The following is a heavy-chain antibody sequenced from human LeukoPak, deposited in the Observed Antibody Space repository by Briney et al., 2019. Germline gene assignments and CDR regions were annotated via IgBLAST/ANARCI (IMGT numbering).Heavy chain of an antibody. CDR1: GFTFSSYE. CDR3: ARERYDILTGYYPTLDFDY. J-gene: IGHJ4*02. CDR2: ISSSGSTI. Sequence: GGSLRLSCAASGFTFSSYEMNGVRQAPGKGREWVSYISSSGSTIYYADSVKGRFTISRDNAKNSLYLQMNSLRAEDTAVYYCARERYDILTGYYPTLDFDYWGQGTLVTVSS. V-gene: IGHV3-48*03. D-gene: IGHD3-9*01.